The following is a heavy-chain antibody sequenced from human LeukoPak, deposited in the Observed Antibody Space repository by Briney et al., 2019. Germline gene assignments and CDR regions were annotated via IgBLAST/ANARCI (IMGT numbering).Heavy chain of an antibody. CDR2: IGIGGNT. J-gene: IGHJ4*02. D-gene: IGHD3-10*01. V-gene: IGHV3-23*01. CDR1: GITFSTYA. Sequence: GGSLRLSCVASGITFSTYAISWVRQAPGERLEWVAGIGIGGNTYYADSVKGRFTISRDNSMNTMHLQMNSLRAEDTAVYYCGKGMSKVRGILSAIDYWGQGTLVTVSP. CDR3: GKGMSKVRGILSAIDY.